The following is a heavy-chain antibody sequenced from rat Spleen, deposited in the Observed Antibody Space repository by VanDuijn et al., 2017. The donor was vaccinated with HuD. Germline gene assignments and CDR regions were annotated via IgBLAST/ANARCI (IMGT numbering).Heavy chain of an antibody. CDR2: IIYDGSST. J-gene: IGHJ3*01. CDR3: ATTRFAY. V-gene: IGHV5-17*01. CDR1: GFTFSGYA. D-gene: IGHD3-4*01. Sequence: EVQLVESGGGLVQPGGSLKLSCAASGFTFSGYAMAWVRQAPKKGLEWVATIIYDGSSTYYRDSVKGRFTISRDNAKSTLYLQMDSLRSEDTATYYCATTRFAYWGQGTLVTVSS.